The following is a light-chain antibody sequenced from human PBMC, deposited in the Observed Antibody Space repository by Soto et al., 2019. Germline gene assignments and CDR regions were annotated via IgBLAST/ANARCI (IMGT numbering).Light chain of an antibody. CDR2: VTS. Sequence: DIQMTQSPSSLSASVGDRGTITCRASQSLGRRLTWYQQKAGEAPKLLIYVTSNLQNVLPSRFSGSGSETDFTRTINSLQPEDFATYCWQQGVCPPYTFGQSTKL. V-gene: IGKV1-39*01. CDR3: QQGVCPPYT. CDR1: QSLGRR. J-gene: IGKJ2*01.